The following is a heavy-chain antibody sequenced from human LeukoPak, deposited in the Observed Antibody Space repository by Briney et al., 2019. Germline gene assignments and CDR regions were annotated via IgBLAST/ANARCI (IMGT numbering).Heavy chain of an antibody. V-gene: IGHV4-59*12. J-gene: IGHJ4*02. D-gene: IGHD1-1*01. Sequence: PSETLSLTCTVSGGSISSYYWSWIRQPPGKGLEWIGYIYYSGSTNYNPSLKSRVTISVDTSKNQFSLKLSSVTAADTAVYYCARSNPGVLDYWGQGTLVTVSS. CDR3: ARSNPGVLDY. CDR2: IYYSGST. CDR1: GGSISSYY.